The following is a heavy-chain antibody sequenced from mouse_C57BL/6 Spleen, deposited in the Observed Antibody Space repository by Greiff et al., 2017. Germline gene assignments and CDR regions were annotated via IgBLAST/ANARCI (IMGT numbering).Heavy chain of an antibody. V-gene: IGHV14-2*01. D-gene: IGHD3-2*02. CDR2: IVPEDGET. J-gene: IGHJ4*01. CDR3: ARDSSGDEDYAMDY. CDR1: GFNIKAYY. Sequence: EVQLQESGAELVKPGASVKLSCTASGFNIKAYYMHWVKQRTEQGLEWIGGIVPEDGETKYAPKFQGKATITADTSSNTAYLQLSSLTSEDTAIYYCARDSSGDEDYAMDYWGQGTSVTVSS.